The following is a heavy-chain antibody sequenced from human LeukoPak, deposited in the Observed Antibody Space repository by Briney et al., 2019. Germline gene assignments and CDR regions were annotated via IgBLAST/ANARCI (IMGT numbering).Heavy chain of an antibody. D-gene: IGHD5-12*01. J-gene: IGHJ4*02. CDR3: VRGKYSGYDPLDY. CDR2: INHSGST. Sequence: SETLSLTCAVYGGSFSGYYWSWIRQPPGKGLEWIGEINHSGSTNYNPSLKSRVTISVDTSKNQFSLKLSSVTAADTAVYYCVRGKYSGYDPLDYWGQGTLVAVSS. CDR1: GGSFSGYY. V-gene: IGHV4-34*01.